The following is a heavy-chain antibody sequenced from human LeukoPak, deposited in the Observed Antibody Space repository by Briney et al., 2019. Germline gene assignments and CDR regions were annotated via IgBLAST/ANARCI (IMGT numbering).Heavy chain of an antibody. Sequence: KPSETLSLTCTVSGYSISSGYYWGWIRQPPGKGLEWIGSIYHSGSTYYDPSLKSRVTISVDTSKNQFSLKLSSATAADTAVYYCARGPKSGYYYDSSGYYFDYWGQGTLVTVSS. CDR2: IYHSGST. CDR1: GYSISSGYY. J-gene: IGHJ4*02. CDR3: ARGPKSGYYYDSSGYYFDY. V-gene: IGHV4-38-2*02. D-gene: IGHD3-22*01.